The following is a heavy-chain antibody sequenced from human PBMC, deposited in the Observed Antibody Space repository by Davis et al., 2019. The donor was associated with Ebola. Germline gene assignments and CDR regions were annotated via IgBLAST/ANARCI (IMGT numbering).Heavy chain of an antibody. CDR1: GYTFINYD. CDR3: TRTRGEQYLASFDV. Sequence: ASVKVSCKASGYTFINYDIVWVRQAAGQGLEWVGWIKVYNGNTNYAQKLQGRVTVATDTSTSTAYMEVRGLRSDDTAVYYCTRTRGEQYLASFDVWGQGTLVTVSA. D-gene: IGHD6-13*01. CDR2: IKVYNGNT. J-gene: IGHJ4*02. V-gene: IGHV1-18*01.